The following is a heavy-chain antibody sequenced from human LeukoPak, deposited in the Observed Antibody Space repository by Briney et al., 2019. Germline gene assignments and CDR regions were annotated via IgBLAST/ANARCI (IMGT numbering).Heavy chain of an antibody. V-gene: IGHV3-74*01. D-gene: IGHD6-6*01. CDR1: GFTFSSYW. Sequence: GGSLRLSCAASGFTFSSYWMHWIRQVPGKGLVWVSRINSDGSSTSNADSAKGRFTISRDNAKNTLYLQMNSLRAEDTAVYYCARDKYSSSSLDYWGQGTLVTVSS. CDR3: ARDKYSSSSLDY. J-gene: IGHJ4*02. CDR2: INSDGSST.